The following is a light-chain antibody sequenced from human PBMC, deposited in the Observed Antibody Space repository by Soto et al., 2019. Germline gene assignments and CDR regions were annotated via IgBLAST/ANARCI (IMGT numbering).Light chain of an antibody. Sequence: AFQFTQSPSSLSASVGDRVTITCRASQCISNYLAWYQQRPGRAPTRLIYYASSLESGVPSRFSGSRSGTEFTPTTSSLQQDDVAADYCQQYNSYSWTFGQGTKVDIK. J-gene: IGKJ1*01. CDR2: YAS. CDR1: QCISNY. CDR3: QQYNSYSWT. V-gene: IGKV1-13*02.